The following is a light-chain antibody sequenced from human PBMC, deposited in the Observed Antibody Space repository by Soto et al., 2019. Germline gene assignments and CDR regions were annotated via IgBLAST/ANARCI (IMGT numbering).Light chain of an antibody. CDR3: CSYAGSSTLV. CDR2: EGS. V-gene: IGLV2-23*01. J-gene: IGLJ2*01. Sequence: QSALTQPASVSGSHGQSITISCTGTSSDVGSYDLVSWYQHHPGKAPKLMIYEGSKRPSGVSNRFSGSKSGNTASLTISGLQAEDEADYYCCSYAGSSTLVFGGGTNLTVL. CDR1: SSDVGSYDL.